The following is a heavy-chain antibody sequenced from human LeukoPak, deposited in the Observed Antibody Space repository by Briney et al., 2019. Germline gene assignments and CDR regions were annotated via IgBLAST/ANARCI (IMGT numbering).Heavy chain of an antibody. V-gene: IGHV3-48*03. J-gene: IGHJ4*02. D-gene: IGHD3-16*01. CDR1: GFTFSYYE. Sequence: GGSLRLSCAASGFTFSYYEMNWVRQAPGEGLEWISFISHSGTNPYYADSVKGRFTISRDNAKNSLYLQMSSLRAEDTALYYCTKNGFYAFDYWGQGALVTVSS. CDR2: ISHSGTNP. CDR3: TKNGFYAFDY.